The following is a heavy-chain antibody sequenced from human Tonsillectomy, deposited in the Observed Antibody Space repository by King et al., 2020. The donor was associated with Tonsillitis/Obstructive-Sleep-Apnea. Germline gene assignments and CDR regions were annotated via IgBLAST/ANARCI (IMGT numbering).Heavy chain of an antibody. Sequence: VQLQESGPGLVKPSETLSLTCSVSGGSIRSSTYYWGWIRQPPGKGLEWFGRIYYGGNTYYNPSLKSRVTISVDTSKNHFSLKLSSVTAADTAVYYCARLYGGIHPPDYWGQGTLVTVSS. CDR1: GGSIRSSTYY. CDR2: IYYGGNT. D-gene: IGHD4-23*01. V-gene: IGHV4-39*02. CDR3: ARLYGGIHPPDY. J-gene: IGHJ4*02.